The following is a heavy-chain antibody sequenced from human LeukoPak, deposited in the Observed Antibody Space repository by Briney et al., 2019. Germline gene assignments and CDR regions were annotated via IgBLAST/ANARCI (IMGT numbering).Heavy chain of an antibody. CDR2: INPNSGGT. D-gene: IGHD2-21*01. V-gene: IGHV1-2*02. Sequence: GASVKVSCKASGGTFSNYAISWVRQAPGQGLEWMGWINPNSGGTNYAQKFQGRVTMTRDTSISTAYMELSRLRSDDTAVYYCARVIPPNYYYYMDVWGKGTTVTVSS. J-gene: IGHJ6*03. CDR1: GGTFSNYA. CDR3: ARVIPPNYYYYMDV.